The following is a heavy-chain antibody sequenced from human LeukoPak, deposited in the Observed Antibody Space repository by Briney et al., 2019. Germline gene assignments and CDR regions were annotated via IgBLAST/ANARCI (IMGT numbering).Heavy chain of an antibody. CDR2: ISGSGSII. J-gene: IGHJ1*01. CDR3: ARGDGYNDAEHLQH. D-gene: IGHD5-24*01. Sequence: GGSLRLSCVASGFTFSSYEMNWVRQAPGKGLEWVSYISGSGSIIYYADSVKGRFTISRDNAKNSLYLQMNSLRAEDTAVYYCARGDGYNDAEHLQHWGQGTLVTVS. CDR1: GFTFSSYE. V-gene: IGHV3-48*03.